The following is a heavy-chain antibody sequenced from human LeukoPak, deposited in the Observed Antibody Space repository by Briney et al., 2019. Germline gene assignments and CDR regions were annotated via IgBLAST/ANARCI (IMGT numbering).Heavy chain of an antibody. Sequence: GGSLRLSCAASGFTFSNAWMSWVRQAPGKGLEWVGRIKSKTDGGTTDYAAPVKGRFTISRDDSKNTLYLQMNSLKTEDTAVYYCTTENYDFWSGYQAGYWGQGTLVTVSS. J-gene: IGHJ4*02. CDR2: IKSKTDGGTT. D-gene: IGHD3-3*01. V-gene: IGHV3-15*01. CDR1: GFTFSNAW. CDR3: TTENYDFWSGYQAGY.